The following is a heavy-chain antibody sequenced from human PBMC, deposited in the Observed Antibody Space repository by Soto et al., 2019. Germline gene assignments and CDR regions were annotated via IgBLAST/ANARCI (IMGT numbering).Heavy chain of an antibody. CDR2: IYYSVST. J-gene: IGHJ5*01. D-gene: IGHD5-18*01. V-gene: IGHV4-31*03. Sequence: SETLSLTCTVSGGSISSGGYYWSWSRQHPGKGLEWIGYIYYSVSTYYNPSLKSRVTISVDTSKNQFSLKLSSVTAADTAVYFCARIPVDTYMTYWFDPWGQGTLVTVSS. CDR3: ARIPVDTYMTYWFDP. CDR1: GGSISSGGYY.